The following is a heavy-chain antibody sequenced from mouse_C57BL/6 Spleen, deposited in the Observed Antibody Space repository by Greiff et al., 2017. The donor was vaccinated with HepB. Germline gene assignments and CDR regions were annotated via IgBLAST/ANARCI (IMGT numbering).Heavy chain of an antibody. CDR2: IDPENGDT. Sequence: EVNVVESGAELVRPGASVKLSCTASGFNIKDDYMHWVKQRPEQGLEWIGWIDPENGDTEYASKFQGKATITADTSSNTAYLQLSSLTSEDTAVYYCTTGYSNYDYWGQGTTLTVSS. CDR3: TTGYSNYDY. V-gene: IGHV14-4*01. D-gene: IGHD2-5*01. J-gene: IGHJ2*01. CDR1: GFNIKDDY.